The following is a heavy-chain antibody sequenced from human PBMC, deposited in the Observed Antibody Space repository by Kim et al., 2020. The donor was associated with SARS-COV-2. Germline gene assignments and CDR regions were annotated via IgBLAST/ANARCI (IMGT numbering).Heavy chain of an antibody. CDR1: GFTFSSYA. CDR2: MSYDGSNK. CDR3: ARWELTTVTTNYYFDY. J-gene: IGHJ4*02. V-gene: IGHV3-30*04. Sequence: GGSLRLSCAASGFTFSSYAMHWVRQAPGKGLEWVAVMSYDGSNKYYADSVKGRFTISRDNSKNTLYLQMNSLRAEDTAVYYCARWELTTVTTNYYFDYWGQGTLVTVSS. D-gene: IGHD4-17*01.